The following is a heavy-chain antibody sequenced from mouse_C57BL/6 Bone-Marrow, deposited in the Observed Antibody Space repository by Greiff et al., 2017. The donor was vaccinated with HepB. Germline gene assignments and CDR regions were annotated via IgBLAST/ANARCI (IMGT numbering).Heavy chain of an antibody. V-gene: IGHV7-3*01. CDR2: IRNKANGYTT. CDR1: GFTFTDYY. Sequence: EVQLMESGGGLVQPGGSLSLSCAASGFTFTDYYMSWVRQPPGKALEWLGFIRNKANGYTTEYSASVTGRFTISRDNSQTILYLQMNALRAEDSAASYCARHYGSSSYFDYWGQGTTLTVSS. D-gene: IGHD1-1*01. J-gene: IGHJ2*01. CDR3: ARHYGSSSYFDY.